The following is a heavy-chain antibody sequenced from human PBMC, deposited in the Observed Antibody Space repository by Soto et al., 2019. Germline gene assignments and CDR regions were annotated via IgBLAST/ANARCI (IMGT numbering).Heavy chain of an antibody. CDR3: ARQLLWFGELSTYGMDV. CDR1: GFTFSSYW. V-gene: IGHV3-74*01. D-gene: IGHD3-10*01. Sequence: EVQLVESGGGLVQPGGSLRLSCAASGFTFSSYWMHWVRQAPGKGLVWVSRINSDGSSTSYADSVKGRFTISRDNAKNTLYLQMNSLRAEDTAVYYCARQLLWFGELSTYGMDVGGKGTTVTVSS. J-gene: IGHJ6*04. CDR2: INSDGSST.